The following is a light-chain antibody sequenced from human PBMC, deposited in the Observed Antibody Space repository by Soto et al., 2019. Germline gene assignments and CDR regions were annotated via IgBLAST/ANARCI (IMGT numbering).Light chain of an antibody. J-gene: IGLJ1*01. CDR2: EVS. CDR1: SSDLGGYNY. CDR3: SSYTTSSIAYV. V-gene: IGLV2-14*01. Sequence: QSVLTQPASVSGSPGQSITISCTGPSSDLGGYNYVSWYQQHPGKAPKLMIYEVSNRPSGVSNRFSGSKSGNTASLTISGLQAEDDADYYCSSYTTSSIAYVFGTGTKLTVL.